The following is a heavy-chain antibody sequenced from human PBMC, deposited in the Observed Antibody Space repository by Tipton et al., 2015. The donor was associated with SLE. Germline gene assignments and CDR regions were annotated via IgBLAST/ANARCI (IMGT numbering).Heavy chain of an antibody. Sequence: TLSLTCTVSHGSISSDIYYWGWIRQPPGKGLEWIGSLSYSGGTYYNPSLKSRVTISVDTSKTQFSLKLSSVTAADTALYYCARGVGVAVAGVSYFQLWGLGTLVTVSS. CDR1: HGSISSDIYY. J-gene: IGHJ1*01. CDR2: LSYSGGT. CDR3: ARGVGVAVAGVSYFQL. V-gene: IGHV4-39*07. D-gene: IGHD6-19*01.